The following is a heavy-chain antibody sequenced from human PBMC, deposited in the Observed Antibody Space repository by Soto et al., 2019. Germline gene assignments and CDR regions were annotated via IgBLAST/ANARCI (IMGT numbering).Heavy chain of an antibody. D-gene: IGHD2-15*01. V-gene: IGHV3-23*01. CDR2: ISGYGSST. CDR3: AKDRPRDYSQSVPRGDWSHP. Sequence: PGGSLRLSCAASGVTFSSCAMSWVRQAPGEGLEWVSAISGYGSSTYYTDSVKGRFTISRDNSQNTLFLQMNSLRAEDTAIYYCAKDRPRDYSQSVPRGDWSHPWGQGTLVTVS. J-gene: IGHJ5*02. CDR1: GVTFSSCA.